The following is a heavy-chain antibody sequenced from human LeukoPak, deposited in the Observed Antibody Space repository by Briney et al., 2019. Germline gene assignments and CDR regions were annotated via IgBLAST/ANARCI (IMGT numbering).Heavy chain of an antibody. D-gene: IGHD6-6*01. CDR1: GSTVSSDF. CDR2: VHTGGST. Sequence: QTGGSLRLSCAASGSTVSSDFMSWVRQAPGKGLEWVSVVHTGGSTNYAGSVKDRFTISRDNSKNTLYLQMNSLRAEDTAVYYCARGYSGSSQPFEYWGQGTPVTVSS. V-gene: IGHV3-66*01. J-gene: IGHJ4*02. CDR3: ARGYSGSSQPFEY.